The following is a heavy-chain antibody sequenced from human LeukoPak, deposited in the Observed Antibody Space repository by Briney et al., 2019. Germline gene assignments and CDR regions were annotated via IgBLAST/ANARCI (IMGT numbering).Heavy chain of an antibody. D-gene: IGHD3-10*01. J-gene: IGHJ4*02. Sequence: SETLSLTWSVAGGSISSGSYYWSWIRQPAGKGLEWIGRIYTSGSTNYNPSLKSRVTISVDTSKNQFSLKLSSVTAADTAVYYCAREWFGEPDWGQGTLVTVSS. CDR1: GGSISSGSYY. CDR3: AREWFGEPD. V-gene: IGHV4-61*02. CDR2: IYTSGST.